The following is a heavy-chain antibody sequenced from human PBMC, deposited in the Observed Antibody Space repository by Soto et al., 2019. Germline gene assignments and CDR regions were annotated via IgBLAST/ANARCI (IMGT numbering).Heavy chain of an antibody. Sequence: SETLSLTCAFYGLSFSGYYWSWIRQPTGKGLEWIGEINHSGSTNYNPSLKSRVTISVDTSKNQFSLKLSSVTAADTAVYYCGRGRRAAGTNEEYYYYGMDVWGQGTTVTVSS. CDR3: GRGRRAAGTNEEYYYYGMDV. V-gene: IGHV4-34*01. D-gene: IGHD6-13*01. CDR2: INHSGST. J-gene: IGHJ6*02. CDR1: GLSFSGYY.